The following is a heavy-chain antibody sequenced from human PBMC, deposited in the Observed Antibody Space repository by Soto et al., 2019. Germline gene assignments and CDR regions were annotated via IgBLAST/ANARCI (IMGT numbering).Heavy chain of an antibody. CDR1: GFTFSSYS. V-gene: IGHV3-21*01. J-gene: IGHJ6*02. CDR2: ISSSSSYI. D-gene: IGHD2-2*01. Sequence: GGSLRLSCAASGFTFSSYSMNWVRQAPGKGLEWVSSISSSSSYIYYADSVKGLFTISRDNAKNSLYLQMNSLRAEDTAVYYCARNCSSTSCSSYGMDVWGQGTTVTVSS. CDR3: ARNCSSTSCSSYGMDV.